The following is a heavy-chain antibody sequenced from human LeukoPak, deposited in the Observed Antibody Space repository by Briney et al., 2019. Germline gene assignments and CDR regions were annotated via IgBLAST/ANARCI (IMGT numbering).Heavy chain of an antibody. V-gene: IGHV4-34*01. CDR2: INHSGST. Sequence: SGTLSLTCTVYGGSFSGYYWRWIRQPPGQGLEWIGEINHSGSTNYNPSLKRRITISVDTSKNQFSLKLSPLTAAHTAVYYCARGLSSRCQRWLQLGGDHGGQGTLVTVSS. J-gene: IGHJ4*02. D-gene: IGHD5-24*01. CDR3: ARGLSSRCQRWLQLGGDH. CDR1: GGSFSGYY.